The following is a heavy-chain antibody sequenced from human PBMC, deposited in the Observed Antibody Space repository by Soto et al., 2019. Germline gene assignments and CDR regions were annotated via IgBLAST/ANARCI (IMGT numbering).Heavy chain of an antibody. CDR1: GYTFTSYY. V-gene: IGHV1-46*01. J-gene: IGHJ6*02. CDR3: ARTGRRTTPAGGYYYYGMDV. D-gene: IGHD4-17*01. Sequence: ASVKVSCKASGYTFTSYYMHWVRQAPGQGLERMGIINPSGGSTSYAQKFQGRVTMTRDTSTSTVYMELSSLRSEDTAVYYCARTGRRTTPAGGYYYYGMDVWGQGTTVTVSS. CDR2: INPSGGST.